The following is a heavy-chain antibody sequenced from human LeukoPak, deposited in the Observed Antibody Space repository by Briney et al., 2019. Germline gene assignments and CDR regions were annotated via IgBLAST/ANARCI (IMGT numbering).Heavy chain of an antibody. J-gene: IGHJ5*02. CDR2: IYYSGST. D-gene: IGHD3-22*01. V-gene: IGHV4-39*01. CDR1: GGSISSSSYY. Sequence: SETLSLTCTVSGGSISSSSYYWGWIRQPPGKGLEWIGSIYYSGSTCYNPSLKSRVTISVDTSKNQFSLKLSSVTAADTAVYYCARHGNYYDSSGYWFDPWGQGTLVTVSS. CDR3: ARHGNYYDSSGYWFDP.